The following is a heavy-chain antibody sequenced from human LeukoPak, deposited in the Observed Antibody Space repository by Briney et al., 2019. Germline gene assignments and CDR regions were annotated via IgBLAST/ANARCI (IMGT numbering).Heavy chain of an antibody. D-gene: IGHD2-2*01. J-gene: IGHJ3*02. V-gene: IGHV4-39*01. CDR3: ATSWGGAVVPAAIRGDAFDI. Sequence: PSETLSLTCTVTGGSISSSSYYWGWIRQPPGKGLEWIGSIYYSGSTYYNPSLKSRVTISVDTSKNQFSLKLSSVTAADTAVYYCATSWGGAVVPAAIRGDAFDIWGQGTMVTVSS. CDR2: IYYSGST. CDR1: GGSISSSSYY.